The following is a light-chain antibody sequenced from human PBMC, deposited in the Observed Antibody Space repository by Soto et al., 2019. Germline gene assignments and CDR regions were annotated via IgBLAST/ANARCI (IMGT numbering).Light chain of an antibody. J-gene: IGLJ2*01. CDR2: EVS. V-gene: IGLV2-8*01. Sequence: QSVLTQPPSASGSPGQSVTISCTGTSSDVGGYNYVSWYQQHPGKAPKLMISEVSKRHSGVPDRFSGSKSGNTASLTVSGLQAEDEADYYCYSYAGSNNFVVFGGGTKLTVL. CDR1: SSDVGGYNY. CDR3: YSYAGSNNFVV.